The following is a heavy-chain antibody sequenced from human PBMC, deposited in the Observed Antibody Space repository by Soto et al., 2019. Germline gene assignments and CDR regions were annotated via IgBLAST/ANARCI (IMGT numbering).Heavy chain of an antibody. CDR1: GGSFSGYY. J-gene: IGHJ6*02. Sequence: QVQLQQWGAGLLKPSETLSLTCAVYGGSFSGYYWSWIRQPPGKGLEWIGEINHSGSTNYNPSLKSRVTISVDTSKNQFSLKLSSVTAADTAVYYCARDKEAAPRPNKGYGMDVWGQGTTVTVSS. V-gene: IGHV4-34*01. D-gene: IGHD6-6*01. CDR3: ARDKEAAPRPNKGYGMDV. CDR2: INHSGST.